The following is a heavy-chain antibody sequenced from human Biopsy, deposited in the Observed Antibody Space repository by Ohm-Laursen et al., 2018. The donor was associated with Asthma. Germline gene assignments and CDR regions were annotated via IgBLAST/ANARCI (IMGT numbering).Heavy chain of an antibody. J-gene: IGHJ4*02. V-gene: IGHV3-30*18. Sequence: SLRLSCSASGFAFGNYAMYWVRRAPGKGLEWVAVISFDGSNEDYADSVKGRFTISRDNSKNTLFLEMNSLRPEDTAVYYCAKELFPGWELRRGPDSWGQGTLVTVSS. CDR1: GFAFGNYA. CDR2: ISFDGSNE. D-gene: IGHD1-26*01. CDR3: AKELFPGWELRRGPDS.